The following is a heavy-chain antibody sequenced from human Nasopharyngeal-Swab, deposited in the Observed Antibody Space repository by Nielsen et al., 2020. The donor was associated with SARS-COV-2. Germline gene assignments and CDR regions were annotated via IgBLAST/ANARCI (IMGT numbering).Heavy chain of an antibody. CDR3: ARGSTAGDY. CDR1: GFTFSTYG. CDR2: IWYDGSKK. V-gene: IGHV3-33*01. D-gene: IGHD2-21*02. J-gene: IGHJ4*02. Sequence: GGSLRLSCAASGFTFSTYGFHWVRQAPGKGLEWVAVIWYDGSKKYYAESVKGRFTISRDNSKNTLYLQLNSLTVDDSAMFYCARGSTAGDYWGQGTLVTVSS.